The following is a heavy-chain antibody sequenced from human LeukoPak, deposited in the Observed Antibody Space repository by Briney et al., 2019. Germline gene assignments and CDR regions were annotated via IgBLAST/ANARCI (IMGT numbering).Heavy chain of an antibody. CDR2: IKQDGSEE. Sequence: GGSLRLSCAASGLTLSNYWMTWVRQAPGKGPEGLANIKQDGSEENYEDSVKGRFTISRDNAQNSLYLQMNNLRAEDTAVYYCARERSGWYERWLDYWGQGTLVTVSS. V-gene: IGHV3-7*01. CDR3: ARERSGWYERWLDY. D-gene: IGHD6-19*01. J-gene: IGHJ4*02. CDR1: GLTLSNYW.